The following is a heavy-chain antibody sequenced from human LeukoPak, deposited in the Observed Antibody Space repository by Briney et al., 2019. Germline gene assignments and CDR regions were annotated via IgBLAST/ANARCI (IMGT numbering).Heavy chain of an antibody. CDR3: ARVNWVPDY. CDR1: GYAIRSGYH. CDR2: IHRSGST. Sequence: SETLSLTCTASGYAIRSGYHWGWIRQPPGKGLELIAIIHRSGSTYHNPSLKSRVTMSVDTSKNQFSLILNSVTAADTAVYYCARVNWVPDYWGQGTLVTVSS. D-gene: IGHD1-1*01. J-gene: IGHJ4*02. V-gene: IGHV4-38-2*02.